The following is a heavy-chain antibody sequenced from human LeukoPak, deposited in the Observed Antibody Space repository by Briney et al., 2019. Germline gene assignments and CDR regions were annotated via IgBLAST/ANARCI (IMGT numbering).Heavy chain of an antibody. CDR2: ISGSGGST. J-gene: IGHJ5*02. Sequence: GGSLRLSCAASGLTFSSYAMSWVRQAPGKGLDWVSGISGSGGSTYYADSVKGRFTISRDNAKNSLYLQMNSLRAEDTAVYYCARDITTVTLKNWFDPWGQGTLVTVSS. CDR1: GLTFSSYA. V-gene: IGHV3-23*01. CDR3: ARDITTVTLKNWFDP. D-gene: IGHD4-11*01.